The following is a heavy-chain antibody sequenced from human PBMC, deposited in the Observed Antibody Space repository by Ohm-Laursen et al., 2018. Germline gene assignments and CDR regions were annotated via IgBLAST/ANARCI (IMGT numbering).Heavy chain of an antibody. CDR1: GYTFTSYG. CDR3: ASLGYYDSSGGGSDLYYYYGMDV. Sequence: ASVKVSCKASGYTFTSYGISWVRQAPGQGLEWMGWISAYNGNTNYAQELQGRVTMTTDTSTSTAYMELRSLRSDDTAVYYCASLGYYDSSGGGSDLYYYYGMDVWGQGTTVTVSS. D-gene: IGHD3-22*01. CDR2: ISAYNGNT. V-gene: IGHV1-18*01. J-gene: IGHJ6*02.